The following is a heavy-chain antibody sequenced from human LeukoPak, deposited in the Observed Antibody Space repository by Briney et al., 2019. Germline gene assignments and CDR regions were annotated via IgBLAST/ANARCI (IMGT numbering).Heavy chain of an antibody. J-gene: IGHJ4*02. CDR1: GFTFSSYA. CDR3: AKDPLEYGSGSYYIVSRSLFDY. D-gene: IGHD3-10*01. V-gene: IGHV3-23*01. CDR2: ISGSGGST. Sequence: QPGGSLRLSCAASGFTFSSYAMSWVRQAPGKGREWVSAISGSGGSTYYADSVKGRFTISRDNSKNTLYLQMNSLRAEDTAVYYCAKDPLEYGSGSYYIVSRSLFDYWGQGTLVTVSS.